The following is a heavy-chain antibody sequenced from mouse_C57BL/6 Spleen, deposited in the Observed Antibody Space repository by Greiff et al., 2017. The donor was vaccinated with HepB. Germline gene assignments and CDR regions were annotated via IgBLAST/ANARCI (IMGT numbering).Heavy chain of an antibody. D-gene: IGHD3-2*02. Sequence: QVQLQQSGAELVKPGASVKISCKASGYAFSSYWMNWVKQRPGKGLEWIGQIYPGDGDTNYNGKFKGKATLTADKSSSTAYMQLISLTTEDSAVYFCARGSSGYYAMDYWGPGTSVTVAS. J-gene: IGHJ4*01. CDR2: IYPGDGDT. V-gene: IGHV1-80*01. CDR3: ARGSSGYYAMDY. CDR1: GYAFSSYW.